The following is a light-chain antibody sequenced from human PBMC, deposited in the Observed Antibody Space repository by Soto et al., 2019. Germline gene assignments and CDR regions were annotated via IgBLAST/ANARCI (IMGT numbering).Light chain of an antibody. CDR2: AAS. V-gene: IGKV1-12*01. CDR1: QDINNY. CDR3: QQANSFPLT. Sequence: DIQMTQSPSSLSASVGDRVTITCQASQDINNYLNWYQQKPGKAPKLLIYAASSLQSGVPSRFSGSGSGTDFTLTISSLQPEDFATYYCQQANSFPLTFGGGTKVDIK. J-gene: IGKJ4*01.